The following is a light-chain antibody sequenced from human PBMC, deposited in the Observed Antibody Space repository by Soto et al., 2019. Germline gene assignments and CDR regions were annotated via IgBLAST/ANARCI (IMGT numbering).Light chain of an antibody. J-gene: IGKJ2*01. CDR2: DAS. V-gene: IGKV3-11*01. Sequence: EIVLTQSTSTLSLSQGERATLSCRASQGVSSYLAWYQQKPGKAPRLLIYDASNMATGIPARFSGSGSGTDFTPTISSLEPEDFAVYYCQQRSNWPPYTFGQGTKLEIK. CDR1: QGVSSY. CDR3: QQRSNWPPYT.